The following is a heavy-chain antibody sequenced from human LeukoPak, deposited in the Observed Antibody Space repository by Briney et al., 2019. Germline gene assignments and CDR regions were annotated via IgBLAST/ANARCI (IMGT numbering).Heavy chain of an antibody. CDR3: GKEETMSTVTTYCDY. CDR2: ISGSGGST. CDR1: GFTFSSYA. V-gene: IGHV3-23*01. J-gene: IGHJ4*02. D-gene: IGHD4-17*01. Sequence: SGGSLRLSCAASGFTFSSYAMSWVRQAPGKGLEWVSAISGSGGSTYYADSVKGLFTISRDNSKNTLYLQMNRLRAEDTGVYYCGKEETMSTVTTYCDYWGQGTLVTVST.